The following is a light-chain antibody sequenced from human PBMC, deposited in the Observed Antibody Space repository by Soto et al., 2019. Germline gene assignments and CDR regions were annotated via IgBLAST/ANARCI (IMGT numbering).Light chain of an antibody. CDR2: KAS. V-gene: IGKV1-5*03. CDR3: QQYNSYWT. Sequence: DIQMTQSPSTLSASVGDRVTITCRASQSISSWLAWYQQKPGKAPKLLIYKASSLESGVPSRFSGSGSGIELTLTSSSLQPDDFATYNCQQYNSYWTFGQGTKVEIK. J-gene: IGKJ1*01. CDR1: QSISSW.